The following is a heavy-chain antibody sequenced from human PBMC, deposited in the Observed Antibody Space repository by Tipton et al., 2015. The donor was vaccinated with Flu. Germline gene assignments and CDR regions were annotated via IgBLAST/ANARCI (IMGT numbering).Heavy chain of an antibody. D-gene: IGHD5-12*01. CDR2: IYSSGTA. CDR1: GGSIDSGFYL. CDR3: ARDLSGYSGYTGGGAFDM. Sequence: TLSLTCTVSGGSIDSGFYLWSWVRQPSGGSLEWIGRIYSSGTANYNPSLPSLTGRVSMSIDTSKNQFSLRLRSATAADTALDYCARDLSGYSGYTGGGAFDMWGRGIMVFVSS. V-gene: IGHV4-61*02. J-gene: IGHJ3*02.